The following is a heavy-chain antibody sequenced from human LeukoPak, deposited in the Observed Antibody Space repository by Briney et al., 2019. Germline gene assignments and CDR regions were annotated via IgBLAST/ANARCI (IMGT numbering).Heavy chain of an antibody. CDR1: GGTFSSYA. CDR2: IIPIFGTA. CDR3: ARVASRHKYYFDY. Sequence: GASVKVSCKASGGTFSSYAISWVRQAPGQGLEWMGGIIPIFGTANYAQKFQGRATITADESTSTAYMELSSLRSEDTAVYYCARVASRHKYYFDYWGQGTLVTVSS. J-gene: IGHJ4*02. V-gene: IGHV1-69*13.